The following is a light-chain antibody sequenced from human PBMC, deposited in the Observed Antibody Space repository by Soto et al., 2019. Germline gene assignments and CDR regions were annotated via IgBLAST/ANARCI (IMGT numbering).Light chain of an antibody. Sequence: QSVLTQPASVSGSPGQSITISCTGTSSDVGTYNLVSWYQHHPGKVPKLIIYEVFKRPSGVPDRFSGSKSGNTASLTVSGLQAEDEADYYCSSYAGSNTYVFGTGTKVTV. V-gene: IGLV2-14*02. CDR3: SSYAGSNTYV. CDR2: EVF. CDR1: SSDVGTYNL. J-gene: IGLJ1*01.